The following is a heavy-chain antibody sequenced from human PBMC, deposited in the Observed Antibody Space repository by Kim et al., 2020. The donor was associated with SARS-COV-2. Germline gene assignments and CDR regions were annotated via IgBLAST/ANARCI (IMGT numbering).Heavy chain of an antibody. Sequence: GGSLRLSCAASGFTFDDYAMHWVRQAPGKGLEWVSLISWDGGSTYYADSVKGRFTISRDNSKNSLYLQMNSLRAEDTALYYCAKSLEWLSTPYYYYGMDVWGQGTTVTVSS. D-gene: IGHD3-3*01. CDR3: AKSLEWLSTPYYYYGMDV. CDR2: ISWDGGST. CDR1: GFTFDDYA. V-gene: IGHV3-43D*03. J-gene: IGHJ6*02.